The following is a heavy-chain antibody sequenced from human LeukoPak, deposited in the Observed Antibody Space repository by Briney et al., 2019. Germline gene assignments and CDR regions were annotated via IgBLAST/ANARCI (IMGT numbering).Heavy chain of an antibody. CDR2: INHSGST. J-gene: IGHJ3*02. V-gene: IGHV4-34*01. CDR3: ARDDRLGYCSSTSCALGAFDI. Sequence: QVQLQQWGAGLLKPSETLSLTCAVYGGSFSGYYRSWIRQPPGKGLEWIGEINHSGSTNYNPSLKSRVTISVDTSKNQFSLKLSSVTAADTAVYYCARDDRLGYCSSTSCALGAFDIWGQGTMVTVSS. CDR1: GGSFSGYY. D-gene: IGHD2-2*01.